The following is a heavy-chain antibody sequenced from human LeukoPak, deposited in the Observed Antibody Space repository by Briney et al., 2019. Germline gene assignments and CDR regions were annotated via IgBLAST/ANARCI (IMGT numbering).Heavy chain of an antibody. CDR3: ARQIGPSAAGTPSYYFYYGMDV. J-gene: IGHJ6*02. CDR1: GYKFTSYW. Sequence: GESLKISCKGSGYKFTSYWIAWVRQMPGKGLEWMGIIYPGDSDTRYSPYFQGQVTISADKSISAAYLQWSSLKASDTAMYYCARQIGPSAAGTPSYYFYYGMDVWGQGTTVTVPS. V-gene: IGHV5-51*01. D-gene: IGHD6-13*01. CDR2: IYPGDSDT.